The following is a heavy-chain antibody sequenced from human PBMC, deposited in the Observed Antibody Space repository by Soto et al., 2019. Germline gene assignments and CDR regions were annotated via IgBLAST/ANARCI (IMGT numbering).Heavy chain of an antibody. D-gene: IGHD3-3*01. CDR2: IYWYDDK. V-gene: IGHV2-5*01. CDR1: GFSLTTSGVG. CDR3: AHRVLRTVFGLVTTTAIYFDF. J-gene: IGHJ4*02. Sequence: QITLNESGPTQVKPRQTLTLTCTFSGFSLTTSGVGVGWILQSPGKAPEWLALIYWYDDKRYSPSLKGRLTIPKDTSKNQVVLTMADLDPADTATYSCAHRVLRTVFGLVTTTAIYFDFWGQGTPVAVAS.